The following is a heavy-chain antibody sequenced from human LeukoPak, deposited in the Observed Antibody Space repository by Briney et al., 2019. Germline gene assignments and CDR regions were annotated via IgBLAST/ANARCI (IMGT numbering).Heavy chain of an antibody. CDR2: ISSSSSYI. Sequence: GGSLRLSCAASGFTFSTYSMNWVRQAPGKGLEWVSSISSSSSYINYADSVKGRFTISRDNAKNSMFLQMNSLRAEDTAVYYCARDRGYYGSGSYDDWGQGTLVTVSS. V-gene: IGHV3-21*04. J-gene: IGHJ4*02. CDR3: ARDRGYYGSGSYDD. CDR1: GFTFSTYS. D-gene: IGHD3-10*01.